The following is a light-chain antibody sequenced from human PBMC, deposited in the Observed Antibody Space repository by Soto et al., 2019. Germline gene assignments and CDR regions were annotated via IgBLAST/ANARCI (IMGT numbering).Light chain of an antibody. Sequence: DIQLTQSPSFLSASVGDRVTITCRASQGISSYLAWYQQKPGKAPKLLIYAASTLQSGVPSRFSGSGSGTEFTLTISSLQPEDFATYSSQQLNSYLWTFGQGTKV. CDR3: QQLNSYLWT. CDR2: AAS. V-gene: IGKV1-9*01. J-gene: IGKJ1*01. CDR1: QGISSY.